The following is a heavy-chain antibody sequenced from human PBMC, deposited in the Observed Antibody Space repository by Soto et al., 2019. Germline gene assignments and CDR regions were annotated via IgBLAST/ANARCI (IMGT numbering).Heavy chain of an antibody. D-gene: IGHD5-18*01. V-gene: IGHV3-23*01. CDR1: GFTFSSYA. J-gene: IGHJ4*02. CDR2: ISGSGGGT. CDR3: ARDKRGYGYGRFDY. Sequence: EVQLLESGGGLVQPGGSLRLSCAASGFTFSSYAMSWVRQAPGKGLEWVSAISGSGGGTYYADSVKGRFTISRDNSKNTLYLQMNSLRAEETAVYYCARDKRGYGYGRFDYWGQGTLVTVSS.